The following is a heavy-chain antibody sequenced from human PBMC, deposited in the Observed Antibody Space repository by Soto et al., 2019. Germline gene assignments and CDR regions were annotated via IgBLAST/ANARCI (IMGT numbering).Heavy chain of an antibody. CDR1: GGSISSGDYY. V-gene: IGHV4-30-4*01. J-gene: IGHJ5*02. Sequence: SETLSLTCTVSGGSISSGDYYWSWIRQPPGKGLEWIGYIYYSGSTYYNPSLKSRVTISVDTSKNQFSLKLSSVTAADTAVYYCAREIYCSSTSCNNWFDPWGQGTLVTV. CDR3: AREIYCSSTSCNNWFDP. CDR2: IYYSGST. D-gene: IGHD2-2*01.